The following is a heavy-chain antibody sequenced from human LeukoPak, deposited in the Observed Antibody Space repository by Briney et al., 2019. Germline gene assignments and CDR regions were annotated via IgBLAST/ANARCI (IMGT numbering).Heavy chain of an antibody. D-gene: IGHD3-16*02. J-gene: IGHJ4*02. CDR2: INHSGST. V-gene: IGHV4-34*01. CDR3: ARGAHYDYVWGSYRYTNLDY. Sequence: SETLSLTCTVSGDSISSYYWSWIRQPPGKGLEWIGEINHSGSTNYNPSLKSRVTISVDTSKNQFSLKLSSVTAADTAVYYCARGAHYDYVWGSYRYTNLDYWGQGTLVTVSS. CDR1: GDSISSYY.